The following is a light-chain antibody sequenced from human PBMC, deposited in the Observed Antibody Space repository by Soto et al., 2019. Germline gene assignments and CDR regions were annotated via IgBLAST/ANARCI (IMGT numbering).Light chain of an antibody. CDR1: QSVSSN. CDR3: QHYNNWPRT. Sequence: EIVMTQSPATLSVSPGERATLSCRASQSVSSNLAWYQQKPGQAPRLLIYGASTRATGIPARFSGSGSGTAFTLTISSLQSEDFAVYYYQHYNNWPRTFGQGTKVEIK. J-gene: IGKJ1*01. CDR2: GAS. V-gene: IGKV3-15*01.